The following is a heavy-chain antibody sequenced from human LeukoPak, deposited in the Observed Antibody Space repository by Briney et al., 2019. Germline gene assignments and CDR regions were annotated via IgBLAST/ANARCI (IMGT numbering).Heavy chain of an antibody. V-gene: IGHV1-18*01. CDR2: ISAYNGNT. J-gene: IGHJ2*01. CDR3: ARVNNCATVTLCWYFDL. CDR1: GYTFTSYG. Sequence: ASVKVSCKASGYTFTSYGISWVRQAPGQGLEWMGWISAYNGNTNYAQKLQGRVTMTTDTSTSTAYMELRSLRSDDTAVYYCARVNNCATVTLCWYFDLWGRGTLVTVSS. D-gene: IGHD4-17*01.